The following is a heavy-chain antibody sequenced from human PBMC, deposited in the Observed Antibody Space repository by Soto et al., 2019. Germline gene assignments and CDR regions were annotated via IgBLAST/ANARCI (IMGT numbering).Heavy chain of an antibody. CDR3: ARGGVAARKGRWFDP. J-gene: IGHJ5*02. D-gene: IGHD6-6*01. CDR2: IHYSGST. Sequence: LSLTCTVSGGSLSDYYWTWIRQPPGKGLEWIGYIHYSGSTNYNPSLKSRVTISVDTSKNQFSLKLRSVTAADTAMYHCARGGVAARKGRWFDPWGQGAPVTVSS. V-gene: IGHV4-59*01. CDR1: GGSLSDYY.